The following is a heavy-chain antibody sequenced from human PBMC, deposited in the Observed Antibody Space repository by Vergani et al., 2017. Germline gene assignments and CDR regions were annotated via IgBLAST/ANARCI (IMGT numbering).Heavy chain of an antibody. J-gene: IGHJ6*03. Sequence: QVQLVESGGGVVQPGRSLRLSCAASGFTFSSYGMHWVRQAPGKGLEWVAVISNDGSKKYYADSVKGRFTISRDNSKNTLDLQMYSLRTQDTAVYYCAKAGSVTSGSLQYNFYMDVGGKG. CDR1: GFTFSSYG. V-gene: IGHV3-30*18. D-gene: IGHD3-10*01. CDR3: AKAGSVTSGSLQYNFYMDV. CDR2: ISNDGSKK.